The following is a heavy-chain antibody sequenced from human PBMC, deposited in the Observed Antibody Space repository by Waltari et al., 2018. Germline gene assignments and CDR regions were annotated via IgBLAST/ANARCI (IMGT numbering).Heavy chain of an antibody. D-gene: IGHD3-22*01. CDR2: INPSGGST. J-gene: IGHJ4*02. CDR3: ARGPPHYYDSSGYDYSFDY. Sequence: QVQLVQSGAEVKKPGSSVKVSCKASGGTFSSYAISWVRQAPGQGLEWMGIINPSGGSTSYAQKFQGRVTMTRDTSTSTVYMELSSLRAEDTAVYYCARGPPHYYDSSGYDYSFDYWGQGTLVTVSS. V-gene: IGHV1-46*01. CDR1: GGTFSSYA.